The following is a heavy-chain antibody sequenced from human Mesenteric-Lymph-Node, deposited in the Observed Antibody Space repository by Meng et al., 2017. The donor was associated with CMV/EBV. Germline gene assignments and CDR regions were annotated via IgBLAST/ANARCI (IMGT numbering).Heavy chain of an antibody. CDR3: ARVGGEYCSGGSCYL. J-gene: IGHJ4*02. Sequence: GSLRLSCTVSGGSISSSSYYWGWTRQPPGKGLEWIGSLYYTGSTYYNPSLKSRVTMSLDRSKNQVSLKLTSVTAADTAVYYCARVGGEYCSGGSCYLWGQGTLVTVSS. V-gene: IGHV4-39*07. CDR1: GGSISSSSYY. CDR2: LYYTGST. D-gene: IGHD2-15*01.